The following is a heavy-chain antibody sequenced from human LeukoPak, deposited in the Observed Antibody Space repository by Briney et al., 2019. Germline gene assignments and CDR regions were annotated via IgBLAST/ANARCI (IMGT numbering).Heavy chain of an antibody. D-gene: IGHD3-22*01. CDR2: IYTSGST. V-gene: IGHV4-61*02. Sequence: SETLSPTCTVSGGSISSGSYYWSWIRQPAGKGLEWIGRIYTSGSTDYNPSLKSRVTISVDTSKNQFSLKLSSVTAADTAVYYCARDGYDSSGYYFDYWGQGTLVTVPS. CDR1: GGSISSGSYY. J-gene: IGHJ4*02. CDR3: ARDGYDSSGYYFDY.